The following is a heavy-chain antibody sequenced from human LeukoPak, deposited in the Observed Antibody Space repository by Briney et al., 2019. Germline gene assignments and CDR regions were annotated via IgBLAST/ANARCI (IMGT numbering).Heavy chain of an antibody. D-gene: IGHD3-10*01. CDR3: AKARLVRGVIMTPFYFDC. CDR2: VTGSGDST. J-gene: IGHJ4*02. V-gene: IGHV3-23*01. Sequence: GGSLRLSCAASGFTFSSYWMSWVRQAPGKGLEWVSAVTGSGDSTYYADSVKGRFTVSRDNSKNTLYLRMNSLRAEDTAVYYCAKARLVRGVIMTPFYFDCWGQGTLVTLSS. CDR1: GFTFSSYW.